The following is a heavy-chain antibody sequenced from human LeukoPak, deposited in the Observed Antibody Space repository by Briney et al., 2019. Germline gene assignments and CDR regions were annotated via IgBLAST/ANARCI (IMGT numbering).Heavy chain of an antibody. J-gene: IGHJ4*02. CDR3: ARGSSCRTSCYRDFDY. CDR2: MNPNSGNT. D-gene: IGHD2-2*02. Sequence: ASVKVSCKASGYTFTSYDINWVRQATGQGLEWMGWMNPNSGNTGYAQKFQGRVTMTRNTSISTAYMELSSLRSGDTAVYYCARGSSCRTSCYRDFDYWGQGTLVTVSS. V-gene: IGHV1-8*01. CDR1: GYTFTSYD.